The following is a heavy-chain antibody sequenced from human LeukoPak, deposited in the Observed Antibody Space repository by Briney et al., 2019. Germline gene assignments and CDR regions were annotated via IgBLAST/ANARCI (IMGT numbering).Heavy chain of an antibody. Sequence: GGSLRLSYAASGFTFSSYEMNWVRQAPGKGLEWVSYISSSGSTIYYADSVKGRFTTSRDNAKNSLYLQMNSLRAEDTAVYYCARDRITTSEIDYWGQGTLVTVSS. J-gene: IGHJ4*02. CDR1: GFTFSSYE. V-gene: IGHV3-48*03. CDR3: ARDRITTSEIDY. D-gene: IGHD4-11*01. CDR2: ISSSGSTI.